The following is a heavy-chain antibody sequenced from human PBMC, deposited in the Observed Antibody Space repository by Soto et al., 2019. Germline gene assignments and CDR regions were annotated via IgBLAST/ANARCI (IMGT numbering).Heavy chain of an antibody. V-gene: IGHV4-59*01. D-gene: IGHD6-6*01. J-gene: IGHJ4*02. Sequence: SETLSLTCTVSGGSISDFYWSWIRQPPGKGLEWIGYIYYSGSTNYNPSLKSRVTISVDTSKKQFSLNLRSMSPADTAVYYCARVGGLGARTFYXWGPGTLVTVSX. CDR3: ARVGGLGARTFYX. CDR1: GGSISDFY. CDR2: IYYSGST.